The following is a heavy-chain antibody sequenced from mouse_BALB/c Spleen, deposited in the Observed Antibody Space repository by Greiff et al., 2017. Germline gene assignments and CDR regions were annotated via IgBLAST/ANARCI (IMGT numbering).Heavy chain of an antibody. CDR1: GFNIKDYY. CDR2: IDPENGNT. D-gene: IGHD2-4*01. Sequence: EVKLMESGAELVRPGALVKLSCKASGFNIKDYYMHWVKQRPEQGLEWIGWIDPENGNTIYDPKFQGKASITADTSSNTAYLQLSSLTSEDTAVYYCARSTMITPFDYWGQGTTLTVSS. V-gene: IGHV14-1*02. CDR3: ARSTMITPFDY. J-gene: IGHJ2*01.